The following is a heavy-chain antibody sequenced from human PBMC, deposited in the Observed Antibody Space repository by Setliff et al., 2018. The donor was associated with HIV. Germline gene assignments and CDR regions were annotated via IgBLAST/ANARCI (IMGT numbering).Heavy chain of an antibody. V-gene: IGHV3-48*04. Sequence: PGGSLRLSCAASGFVFTDHSLHWVRQAPGKGLEWVSYISSSRSTIYYADSVKGRFTISRDNAKNSVHLQMNSLRVEDTAVYFCAAQGVLWGQGTQVTVSS. CDR3: AAQGVL. J-gene: IGHJ4*02. CDR2: ISSSRSTI. CDR1: GFVFTDHS.